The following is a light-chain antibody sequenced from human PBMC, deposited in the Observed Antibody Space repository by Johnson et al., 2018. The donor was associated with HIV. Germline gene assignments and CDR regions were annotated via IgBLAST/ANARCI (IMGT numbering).Light chain of an antibody. CDR2: DNN. CDR1: NSNIGNNY. CDR3: ATWDSSRSATDV. V-gene: IGLV1-51*01. Sequence: QSVLTQPPSVSAAPGQKVTISCSGTNSNIGNNYVSWYQQLPGTAPKLLIYDNNKRPSGITDRFSGSKSGTSATLGITGLQPGDEAYYYCATWDSSRSATDVFGTGTKVTVL. J-gene: IGLJ1*01.